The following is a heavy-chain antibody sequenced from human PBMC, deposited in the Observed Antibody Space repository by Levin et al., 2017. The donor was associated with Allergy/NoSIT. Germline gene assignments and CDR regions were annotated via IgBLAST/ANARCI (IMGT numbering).Heavy chain of an antibody. J-gene: IGHJ5*02. V-gene: IGHV4-59*01. D-gene: IGHD5-24*01. CDR2: IYYSGST. CDR1: GDSFSTYY. CDR3: ARDRDGYNRFDP. Sequence: NPSETLSLTCTVSGDSFSTYYWSWIRQPPGKGLEWIGYIYYSGSTNYNPSLKSRVTISVDTSNNQVSLNLRSVTVADTAVYYCARDRDGYNRFDPWGQGTLVTVSS.